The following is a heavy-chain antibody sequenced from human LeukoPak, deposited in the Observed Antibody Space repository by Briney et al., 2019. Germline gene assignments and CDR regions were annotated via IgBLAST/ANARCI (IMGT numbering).Heavy chain of an antibody. J-gene: IGHJ6*03. CDR3: AREDRLSPYYYYMDV. CDR2: ISYDGSNK. CDR1: GFTFSSYA. D-gene: IGHD3-16*01. V-gene: IGHV3-30*04. Sequence: SGGSLLLSCAASGFTFSSYAMHWVRQAPGKGLEWVAVISYDGSNKYYADSVKGRFTISRDNSKNTLYLQMNSLRAEDTAVYYCAREDRLSPYYYYMDVWGKGTTVTVSS.